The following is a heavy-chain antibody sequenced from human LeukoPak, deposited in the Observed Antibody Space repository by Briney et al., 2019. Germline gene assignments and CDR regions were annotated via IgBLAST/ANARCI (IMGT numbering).Heavy chain of an antibody. J-gene: IGHJ4*02. Sequence: GGSLRLSCAASGFTFSSYAMSWVRQAPGKGLEWVSAISGSGGSTYYADSVKGRFTFSRDNSKNTVYLQMDSLRVEDTAVYYCARRGGNYPFFDYWGQGTLVTVSS. CDR3: ARRGGNYPFFDY. CDR1: GFTFSSYA. D-gene: IGHD3-16*02. V-gene: IGHV3-23*01. CDR2: ISGSGGST.